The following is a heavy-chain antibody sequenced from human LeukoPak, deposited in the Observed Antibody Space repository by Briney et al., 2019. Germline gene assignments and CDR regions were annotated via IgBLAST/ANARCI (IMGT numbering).Heavy chain of an antibody. CDR3: ARFFYDGSPNYGYYYCMDV. J-gene: IGHJ6*02. Sequence: EASVKVSCTASGYTFNSYGISWVRQAPGQGNAWMGWISAYNGNTKYAKSLQDRLTMTTDTSTSTAYMELRSLTSADTAVYYCARFFYDGSPNYGYYYCMDVWSQGTTATVSS. V-gene: IGHV1-18*01. CDR1: GYTFNSYG. D-gene: IGHD3-10*01. CDR2: ISAYNGNT.